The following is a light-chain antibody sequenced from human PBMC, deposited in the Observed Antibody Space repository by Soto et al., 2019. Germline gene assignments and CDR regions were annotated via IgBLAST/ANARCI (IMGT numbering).Light chain of an antibody. CDR2: GAS. Sequence: EIVLTQSPGTLSLSPGERATLSCRASQTVSSSLAWYQQKPGQAPRLLISGASSRAADIPDRFSGSGSGTDFTLTINRLEPEDFAVYYCQQYVSSLTSGGGTRVEI. CDR1: QTVSSS. V-gene: IGKV3-20*01. CDR3: QQYVSSLT. J-gene: IGKJ4*01.